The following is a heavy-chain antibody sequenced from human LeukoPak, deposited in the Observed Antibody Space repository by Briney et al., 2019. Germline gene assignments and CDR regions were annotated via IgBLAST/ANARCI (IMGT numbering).Heavy chain of an antibody. V-gene: IGHV1-69*01. CDR1: GGTFSSYA. CDR3: AFPGRYCSSTSCYLGGASFFDY. J-gene: IGHJ4*02. CDR2: IIPIFGTA. Sequence: SVKVSCKASGGTFSSYAISWVRQAPGQGLEWMGGIIPIFGTANYAQKFQGRVTITADESTSTAYMELSSLRSEDTAVYYSAFPGRYCSSTSCYLGGASFFDYWGQGTLVTVSS. D-gene: IGHD2-2*01.